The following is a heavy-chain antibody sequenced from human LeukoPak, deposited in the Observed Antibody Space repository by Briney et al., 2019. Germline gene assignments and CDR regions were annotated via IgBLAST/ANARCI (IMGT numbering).Heavy chain of an antibody. J-gene: IGHJ4*02. Sequence: SETLSLTCAVYGGSFSGYYWSWIRQPPGKGLEWIGEINHSGSTNYNPSLKSRVTISVDTSKNQFSLKLSSVTAADTAVYYCARGPPEYYYDSSGNLDYWGQGTLVTVSS. D-gene: IGHD3-22*01. CDR1: GGSFSGYY. V-gene: IGHV4-34*01. CDR2: INHSGST. CDR3: ARGPPEYYYDSSGNLDY.